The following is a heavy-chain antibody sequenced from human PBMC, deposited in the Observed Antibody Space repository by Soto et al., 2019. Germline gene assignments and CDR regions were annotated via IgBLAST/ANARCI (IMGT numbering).Heavy chain of an antibody. CDR3: ARGVAAAGFTYYYYGMDV. D-gene: IGHD6-13*01. Sequence: SVKVSCKASGGTFSRYAISWVRQAPGQGLEWMGGIIPIFGTANYAQKFQGRVTITADESTSTAYMELSSLRSEDTAVYYCARGVAAAGFTYYYYGMDVWGQGTTVTVSS. V-gene: IGHV1-69*13. J-gene: IGHJ6*02. CDR2: IIPIFGTA. CDR1: GGTFSRYA.